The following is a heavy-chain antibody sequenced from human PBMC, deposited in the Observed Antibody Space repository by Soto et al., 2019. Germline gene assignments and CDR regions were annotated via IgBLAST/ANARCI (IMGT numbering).Heavy chain of an antibody. CDR2: ISGSGGST. CDR3: AKGVRFTYYYYMDV. Sequence: EVQLLESGGGLVQPGGSLRLSCAASGFTFSSYAMSWVRQAPGKGLEWVSAISGSGGSTYYADSVKGRFTISRDNSKNTLYLQMNSLSAEDTAVYYCAKGVRFTYYYYMDVWGEGTTVTVSS. V-gene: IGHV3-23*01. CDR1: GFTFSSYA. D-gene: IGHD3-3*01. J-gene: IGHJ6*03.